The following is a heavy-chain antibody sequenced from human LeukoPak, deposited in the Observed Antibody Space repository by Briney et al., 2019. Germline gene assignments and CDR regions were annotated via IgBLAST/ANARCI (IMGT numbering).Heavy chain of an antibody. J-gene: IGHJ4*02. V-gene: IGHV3-30-3*01. CDR3: ARASNLRCCPDY. Sequence: GGSLRLFCAASGFTFSSYAMHWVRQAPGKGLEWVAVILYDGSNKYYADSVKGRFTISRDNSKNTLYLQMNSLRAEDTAVYYCARASNLRCCPDYWGQGTLVTVSS. CDR2: ILYDGSNK. D-gene: IGHD4-17*01. CDR1: GFTFSSYA.